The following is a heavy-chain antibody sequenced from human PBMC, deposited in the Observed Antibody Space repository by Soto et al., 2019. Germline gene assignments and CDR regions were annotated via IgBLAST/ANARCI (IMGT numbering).Heavy chain of an antibody. D-gene: IGHD2-15*01. V-gene: IGHV3-30-3*01. CDR2: ISYDGSNK. Sequence: HPGGSLRLSCAASGFTFSSYAMHWVRQAPGKGLEWVAVISYDGSNKYYADSVKGRFTISRDNSKNTLYLQMNSLRAEDTAVYYCAREGPRSAAPFDYWGQGTLVTVSS. J-gene: IGHJ4*02. CDR1: GFTFSSYA. CDR3: AREGPRSAAPFDY.